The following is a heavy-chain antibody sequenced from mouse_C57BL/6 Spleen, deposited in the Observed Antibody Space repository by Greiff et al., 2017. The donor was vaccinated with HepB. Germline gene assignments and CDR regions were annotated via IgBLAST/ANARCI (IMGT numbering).Heavy chain of an antibody. CDR1: GYAFSSSW. Sequence: VQLQQSGPELVKPGASVKISCKASGYAFSSSWMNWVKQRPGKGLEWIGRIYPGDGDTNYNGKFKGKATLTADKSSSTAYMQLSSLTSEDSAVYVCARIYYDYVFAYWGQGTLVTVSA. D-gene: IGHD2-4*01. J-gene: IGHJ3*01. CDR2: IYPGDGDT. CDR3: ARIYYDYVFAY. V-gene: IGHV1-82*01.